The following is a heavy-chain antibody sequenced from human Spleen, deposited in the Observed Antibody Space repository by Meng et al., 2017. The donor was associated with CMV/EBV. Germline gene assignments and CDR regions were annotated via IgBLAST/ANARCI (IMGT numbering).Heavy chain of an antibody. CDR1: GCTFSSYA. CDR3: ARDITGTGWFDP. Sequence: WAASGCTFSSYAMHWVRQAPGKGLEWVAVISYDGSNKYYADSVKGRFTISRDNSKNTLYLQMNSLRAEDTAVYYCARDITGTGWFDPWGQGTLVTVSS. CDR2: ISYDGSNK. J-gene: IGHJ5*02. D-gene: IGHD1-20*01. V-gene: IGHV3-30-3*01.